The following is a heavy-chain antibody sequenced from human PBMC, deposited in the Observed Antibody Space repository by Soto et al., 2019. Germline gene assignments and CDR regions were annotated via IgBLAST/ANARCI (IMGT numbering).Heavy chain of an antibody. CDR1: GGSISSYY. D-gene: IGHD2-2*01. CDR3: ARVDQLLALGYYMDV. CDR2: IYYSGST. V-gene: IGHV4-59*08. Sequence: SETLSLTCTVSGGSISSYYWSWIRQPPGKGLEWIGYIYYSGSTNYNPSLKSRVTISVDTSKNQFSLKLSSVTAADTAVYYCARVDQLLALGYYMDVWGKGTTVT. J-gene: IGHJ6*03.